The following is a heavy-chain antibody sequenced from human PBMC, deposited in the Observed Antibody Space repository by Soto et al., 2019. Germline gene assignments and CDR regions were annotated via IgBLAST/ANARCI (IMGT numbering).Heavy chain of an antibody. V-gene: IGHV1-69*12. CDR1: GGTFSKYK. CDR3: ARDCSGGGCFSDHPFYFGMDV. D-gene: IGHD2-15*01. Sequence: QVQLVQSGAEVKKPGSSVRVSCKASGGTFSKYKITWVRQAPGQGLEWMGGIIPVFGTANYAQKCQGRVTITADESTSTAYMEVSSLRSDDTAVYYCARDCSGGGCFSDHPFYFGMDVWGQGTTVTVSS. CDR2: IIPVFGTA. J-gene: IGHJ6*02.